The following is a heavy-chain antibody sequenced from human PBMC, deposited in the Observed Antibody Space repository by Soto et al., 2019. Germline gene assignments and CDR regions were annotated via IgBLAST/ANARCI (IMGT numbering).Heavy chain of an antibody. CDR1: GFTFSSYG. V-gene: IGHV3-33*01. J-gene: IGHJ4*02. D-gene: IGHD5-12*01. CDR3: ARDGGYSGYDLDY. CDR2: IWYDGSNK. Sequence: QVQLVESGGGVVQPGRSLRLSCAASGFTFSSYGMHWVRQAPGTGLEGVAVIWYDGSNKYYADSVKGRFTISRDNSKNTLYLQMNSLRAEDTAVYYCARDGGYSGYDLDYWGQGTLVTVSS.